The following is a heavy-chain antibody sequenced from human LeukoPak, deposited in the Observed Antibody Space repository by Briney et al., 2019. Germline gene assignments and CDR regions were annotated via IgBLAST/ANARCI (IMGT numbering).Heavy chain of an antibody. J-gene: IGHJ5*02. D-gene: IGHD2/OR15-2a*01. V-gene: IGHV1-2*04. CDR2: INPNSGGT. Sequence: ASVKVSCKASGYTFTGYYIHWVRQAPGQGLEWMGWINPNSGGTNFAQKFQGWVTMTRDTSISTAYMELSRLRSDDTAIYYCARVNFFDNWFDPWGQGTLVTVSS. CDR3: ARVNFFDNWFDP. CDR1: GYTFTGYY.